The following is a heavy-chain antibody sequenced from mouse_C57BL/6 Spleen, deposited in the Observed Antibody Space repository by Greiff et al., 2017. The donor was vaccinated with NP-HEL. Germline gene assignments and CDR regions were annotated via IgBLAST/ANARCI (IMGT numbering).Heavy chain of an antibody. CDR1: GYTFTSYT. CDR3: ARYGNYDWDVEDY. D-gene: IGHD2-1*01. CDR2: INPSSGYT. V-gene: IGHV1-4*01. J-gene: IGHJ2*01. Sequence: VQLQESGAELARPGASVKMSCKASGYTFTSYTMHWVKQRPGQGLEWIGYINPSSGYTKYNQKFKDKATLTADKSSSTAYMQLSSLTSEDSAVYYCARYGNYDWDVEDYWGQGTTLTVSS.